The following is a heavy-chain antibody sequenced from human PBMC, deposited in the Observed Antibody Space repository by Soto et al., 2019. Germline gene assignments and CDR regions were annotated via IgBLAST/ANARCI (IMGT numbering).Heavy chain of an antibody. CDR1: GLTFSNYG. Sequence: QVQLVESGGGVVQPGRSLRLSCAASGLTFSNYGMHWVRQAPGKGLEWVAVTWSDGSNKYYADPVKGRFTISRESAKTPPHLPMNSLRADDTAVYYCAIGGFTFDPWGQGTLVTVSS. J-gene: IGHJ5*02. CDR2: TWSDGSNK. V-gene: IGHV3-33*01. CDR3: AIGGFTFDP. D-gene: IGHD3-10*01.